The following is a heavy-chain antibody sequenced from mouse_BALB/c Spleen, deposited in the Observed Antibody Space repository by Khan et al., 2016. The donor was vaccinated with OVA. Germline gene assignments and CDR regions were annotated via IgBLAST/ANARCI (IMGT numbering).Heavy chain of an antibody. J-gene: IGHJ4*01. CDR2: IWGGGGT. CDR1: GFSLTRYN. CDR3: ARAYYGYDGYYAMDY. Sequence: QVQLKESGPGLVAPSQSLSITCTVSGFSLTRYNIHWVRQPPGKGLEWLGMIWGGGGTDYNSTLKSRLSISKDNSKSQVFLKMNSLQTDDTSSYYCARAYYGYDGYYAMDYWGQGTSVTVSS. V-gene: IGHV2-6-4*01. D-gene: IGHD2-14*01.